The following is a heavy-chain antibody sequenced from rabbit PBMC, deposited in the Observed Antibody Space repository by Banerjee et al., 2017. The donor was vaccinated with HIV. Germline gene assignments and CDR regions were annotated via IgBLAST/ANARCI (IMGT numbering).Heavy chain of an antibody. Sequence: QSLEESGGDLVKPGASLTLTCTASGFSFSSYYYMCWVRQAPGKGLEWIGCIYTGTSGPTYYASWAKGRFTISKTSSTTVTLQMTSLTAADTATYFCARSSASSSGYYPTYLNLWGPGTLVTVS. J-gene: IGHJ4*01. D-gene: IGHD1-1*01. CDR2: IYTGTSGPT. V-gene: IGHV1S40*01. CDR3: ARSSASSSGYYPTYLNL. CDR1: GFSFSSYYY.